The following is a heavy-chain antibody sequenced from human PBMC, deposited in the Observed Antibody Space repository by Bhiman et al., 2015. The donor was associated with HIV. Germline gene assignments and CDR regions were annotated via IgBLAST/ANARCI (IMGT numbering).Heavy chain of an antibody. J-gene: IGHJ6*02. CDR2: ITGASTSI. CDR1: GFTFSSYT. V-gene: IGHV3-21*03. CDR3: AREIGGFNFGFSYYYGMDV. Sequence: EVQLMESGGGLVKPGGSLRLSCAASGFTFSSYTMNWVRQAPGKGLEWLSFITGASTSIYYADSVKGRFTISRDNAKNSLYLQMNSLRAEDTAIYYCAREIGGFNFGFSYYYGMDVWGQGTTVTVSS. D-gene: IGHD5-18*01.